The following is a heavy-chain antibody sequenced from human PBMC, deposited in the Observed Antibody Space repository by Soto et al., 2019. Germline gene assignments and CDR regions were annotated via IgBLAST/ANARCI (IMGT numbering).Heavy chain of an antibody. V-gene: IGHV2-70*11. D-gene: IGHD3-10*01. CDR1: GFSLSTSGMC. CDR2: IDWDDDK. CDR3: ARISMVRGVPKTYYFDY. J-gene: IGHJ4*02. Sequence: GSGPTLVNPTQTLTLTCTFSGFSLSTSGMCVSWIRQPPGKALEWLARIDWDDDKYYSTSLKTRLTISKDTSKNQVVLTMTNMDPVDTATYYCARISMVRGVPKTYYFDYWGQGTLVTVSS.